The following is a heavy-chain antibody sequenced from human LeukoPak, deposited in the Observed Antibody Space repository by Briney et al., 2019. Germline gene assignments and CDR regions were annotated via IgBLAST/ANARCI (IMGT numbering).Heavy chain of an antibody. J-gene: IGHJ5*02. CDR2: IIPIFGTA. CDR3: ARSLGYCSSTSCYRWFDP. CDR1: GYTFTGYY. D-gene: IGHD2-2*02. Sequence: VKVSCKASGYTFTGYYMHWVRQAPGQGLEWMGGIIPIFGTANYAQKFQGRVTITADKSTSTAYMELSSLRSEDTAVYYCARSLGYCSSTSCYRWFDPWGQGTLVTVSS. V-gene: IGHV1-69*13.